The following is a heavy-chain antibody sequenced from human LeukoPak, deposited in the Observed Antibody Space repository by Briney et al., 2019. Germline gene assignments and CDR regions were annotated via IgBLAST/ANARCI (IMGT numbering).Heavy chain of an antibody. V-gene: IGHV3-9*01. Sequence: GRSLRLSCAASGFTFDDYAMHWVRQAPGKGMEWVSGISWNSGSIGYADSVKGRFTIPRDNAKNSLYLQMNSLRAEDTALYYCAKLGSSSWYGAFDYWGQGTLVTVSS. CDR2: ISWNSGSI. D-gene: IGHD6-13*01. J-gene: IGHJ4*02. CDR1: GFTFDDYA. CDR3: AKLGSSSWYGAFDY.